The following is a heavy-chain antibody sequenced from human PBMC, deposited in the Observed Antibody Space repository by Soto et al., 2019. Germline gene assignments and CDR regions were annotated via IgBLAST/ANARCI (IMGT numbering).Heavy chain of an antibody. V-gene: IGHV4-39*01. CDR2: IYYTGST. J-gene: IGHJ6*02. CDR1: GGSISSSSYY. Sequence: QLQLQESGPGLVKPSETLSLTCTVSGGSISSSSYYWGWIRQPPGKGLEWIGTIYYTGSTYYNPSLRSRVSISVDTSKNQFSLRLNSVTAADTAVYYCARSTAVTQSANYHYYYGMGVWGQGTTVTVSS. CDR3: ARSTAVTQSANYHYYYGMGV. D-gene: IGHD4-4*01.